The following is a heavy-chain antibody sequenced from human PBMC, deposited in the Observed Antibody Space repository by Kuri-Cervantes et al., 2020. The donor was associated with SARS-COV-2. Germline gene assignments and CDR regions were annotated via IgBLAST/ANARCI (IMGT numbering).Heavy chain of an antibody. V-gene: IGHV3-23*01. Sequence: GESLKISCAASGFTFSSYAMAWVRQPPGKGLEWVSTLNGSGIFTYYADSVRGRFTISRDNSKNTLYLQMNSLRAEDTAVYYCAKGDIVVVPAAISPYYYGMDVWGQGTMVTVSS. D-gene: IGHD2-2*01. CDR3: AKGDIVVVPAAISPYYYGMDV. CDR1: GFTFSSYA. J-gene: IGHJ6*02. CDR2: LNGSGIFT.